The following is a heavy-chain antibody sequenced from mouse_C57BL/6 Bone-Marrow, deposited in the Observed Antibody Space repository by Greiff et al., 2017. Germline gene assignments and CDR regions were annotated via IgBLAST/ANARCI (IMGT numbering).Heavy chain of an antibody. Sequence: QVQLQQSGPELVKPGASVKLSCKASGYTFTSYDINWVKQRPGQGLEWIGWIYPRDGSTKYNEKFKGKATLTVDTSSSTAYMELHSLTSEDSAVYFCARRIYYYGSSPHYFDYWGQGTTLTGSS. V-gene: IGHV1-85*01. D-gene: IGHD1-1*01. CDR3: ARRIYYYGSSPHYFDY. CDR1: GYTFTSYD. J-gene: IGHJ2*01. CDR2: IYPRDGST.